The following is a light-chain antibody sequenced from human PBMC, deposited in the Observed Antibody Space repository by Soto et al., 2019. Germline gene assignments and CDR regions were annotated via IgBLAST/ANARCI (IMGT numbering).Light chain of an antibody. Sequence: QSALTQPASVSGSPGQSITISCTGTSSDVGSYNLVSWYQQHPGKAPKLMIYEGSKRPSGVSTRFSGSKSGNTASLTISGLQAEDEADYYCCSYAGSSTSVVFGGGTKVTVL. CDR2: EGS. V-gene: IGLV2-23*01. CDR1: SSDVGSYNL. CDR3: CSYAGSSTSVV. J-gene: IGLJ2*01.